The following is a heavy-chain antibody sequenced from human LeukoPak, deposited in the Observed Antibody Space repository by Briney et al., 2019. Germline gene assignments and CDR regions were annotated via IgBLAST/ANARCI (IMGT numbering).Heavy chain of an antibody. Sequence: GESLKISCKGPEYDFANYWIGWVRQMPGRGLEWMGIVYPAGSIIHYSPSFQGQVTISVDRSVSTAYLQWTSLKASDSAMYFCSRRRYFDTYLDPWGQGTLVTVSS. CDR2: VYPAGSII. V-gene: IGHV5-51*01. J-gene: IGHJ5*02. D-gene: IGHD2/OR15-2a*01. CDR1: EYDFANYW. CDR3: SRRRYFDTYLDP.